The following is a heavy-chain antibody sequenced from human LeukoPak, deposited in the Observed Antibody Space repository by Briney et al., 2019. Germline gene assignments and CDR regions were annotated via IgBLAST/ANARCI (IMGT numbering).Heavy chain of an antibody. D-gene: IGHD2-2*01. CDR3: GRHRSSTSYDAFNI. CDR2: IYYSGTT. CDR1: GGSINSDSFN. Sequence: SETLSLTCTVSGGSINSDSFNWGWIRQPPGKGLEWIGSIYYSGTTKYNPSLNSRVTMSIDTSKNEFSLKVTSVTAADTAIYYCGRHRSSTSYDAFNIWGQGTMVTVSS. V-gene: IGHV4-39*01. J-gene: IGHJ3*02.